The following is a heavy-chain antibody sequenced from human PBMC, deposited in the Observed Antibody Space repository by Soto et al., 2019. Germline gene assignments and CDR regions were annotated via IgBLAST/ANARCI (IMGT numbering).Heavy chain of an antibody. CDR3: ARVRFPRSIVVGVDAFDI. D-gene: IGHD3-22*01. Sequence: QVPLVQSGAEVKKPGASVKVSCKASGYTFTSYAMHWVRQAPGQRLEWMGWINAGNGNTKYSQKFQGRVTITRDTSASTAYMELSSLRSEDTAVYYCARVRFPRSIVVGVDAFDIWGQGTMVTVSS. J-gene: IGHJ3*02. CDR1: GYTFTSYA. V-gene: IGHV1-3*01. CDR2: INAGNGNT.